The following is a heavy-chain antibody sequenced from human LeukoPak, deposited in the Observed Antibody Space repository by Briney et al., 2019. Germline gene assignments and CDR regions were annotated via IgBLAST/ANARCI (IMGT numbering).Heavy chain of an antibody. V-gene: IGHV4-59*01. J-gene: IGHJ5*02. D-gene: IGHD2-2*02. CDR1: GGSISSYY. CDR2: IYYSGST. CDR3: AGGSYCSSTSCYTGRNWFDP. Sequence: SETLSLTCTVSGGSISSYYWSWIRQPPGKGLEWIGYIYYSGSTNYNPSLKSRVTISVDTSKNQFSLKLSSVTAADTAVYYCAGGSYCSSTSCYTGRNWFDPWGQGTLVTVSS.